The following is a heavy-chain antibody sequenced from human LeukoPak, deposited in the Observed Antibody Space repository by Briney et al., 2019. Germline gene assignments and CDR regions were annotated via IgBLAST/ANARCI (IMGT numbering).Heavy chain of an antibody. D-gene: IGHD2/OR15-2a*01. CDR1: GFTVSSNY. V-gene: IGHV3-66*01. Sequence: GESLRLSCAASGFTVSSNYMSWVRQAPGKGLEWVSVIYSGGSTYYADSVKGRFTISRDNSKNTLYLQMNSLRAEDTAVYYCATNTGHFNWFDPWGQGTLVTVSS. CDR3: ATNTGHFNWFDP. J-gene: IGHJ5*02. CDR2: IYSGGST.